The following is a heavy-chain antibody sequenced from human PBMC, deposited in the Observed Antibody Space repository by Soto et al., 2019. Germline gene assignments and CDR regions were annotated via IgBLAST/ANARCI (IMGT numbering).Heavy chain of an antibody. CDR3: ASAPPRKDHPKYSSSWYYFDY. CDR2: IYYSGST. J-gene: IGHJ4*02. Sequence: SETLSLTCTVSGGSISSYYWSWIRQPPGKGLEWIGYIYYSGSTNYNPSLKSRVTISVDTSKNQFSLKLSSVTAADTAVYYCASAPPRKDHPKYSSSWYYFDYWGQGTLVTVSS. CDR1: GGSISSYY. D-gene: IGHD6-13*01. V-gene: IGHV4-59*01.